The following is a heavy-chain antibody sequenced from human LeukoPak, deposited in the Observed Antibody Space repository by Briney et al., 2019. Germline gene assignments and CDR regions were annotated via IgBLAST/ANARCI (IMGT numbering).Heavy chain of an antibody. V-gene: IGHV3-23*01. D-gene: IGHD3-3*01. CDR3: ATLTYDLWTGINWFDP. CDR2: IRTSGET. J-gene: IGHJ5*02. CDR1: GVIFSSYA. Sequence: GGSLRLSCAASGVIFSSYAISWVRQAPGKGLEWVSGIRTSGETFYADSVKGRFTISRDISKSTVYLQMSSLRAEDSAIYYCATLTYDLWTGINWFDPWGQGTLVTVSS.